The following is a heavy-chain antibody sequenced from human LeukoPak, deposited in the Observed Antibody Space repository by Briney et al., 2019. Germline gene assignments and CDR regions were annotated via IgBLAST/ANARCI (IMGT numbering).Heavy chain of an antibody. CDR3: AKDREKPSQFDY. CDR2: ISYDGTDK. V-gene: IGHV3-30*18. CDR1: GFIFKNYA. J-gene: IGHJ4*02. Sequence: PGGSLRLSCAASGFIFKNYAMHWVRQAPGKGLEWVGVISYDGTDKNYADSVKGRFTISRDNSKNTLFLQMTSLRVEDTAVYYCAKDREKPSQFDYWGQGTLVTVSS. D-gene: IGHD1-26*01.